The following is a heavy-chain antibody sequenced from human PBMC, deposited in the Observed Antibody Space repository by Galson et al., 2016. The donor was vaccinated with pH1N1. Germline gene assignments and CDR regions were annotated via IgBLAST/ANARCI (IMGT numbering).Heavy chain of an antibody. D-gene: IGHD5-24*01. Sequence: SLRLSCAASGFTLSDYWMNWVRQAPGKGLEWVANIKPDGSQTFYVDSVKGRFTISRDNVKNSMFLHMYSLTAEDTAVYYCARAVATRESFWGQGTLVTVSS. V-gene: IGHV3-7*03. CDR1: GFTLSDYW. CDR3: ARAVATRESF. J-gene: IGHJ4*02. CDR2: IKPDGSQT.